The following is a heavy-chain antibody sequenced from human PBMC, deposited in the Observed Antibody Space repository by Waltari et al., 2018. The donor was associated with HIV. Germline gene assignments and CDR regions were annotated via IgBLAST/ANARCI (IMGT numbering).Heavy chain of an antibody. V-gene: IGHV1-2*02. Sequence: QVQLVQSGAEVKKPGASVKVSCKASGYTFTGYYMHWVRQAPGQGLEGMEWISPNRGSTNYAQKCQGRVTMTRDTSISTAYMELTRLRSDDTAVYYCAREPSLTTAYDYWGQGTLVTVSS. D-gene: IGHD4-17*01. J-gene: IGHJ4*02. CDR2: ISPNRGST. CDR3: AREPSLTTAYDY. CDR1: GYTFTGYY.